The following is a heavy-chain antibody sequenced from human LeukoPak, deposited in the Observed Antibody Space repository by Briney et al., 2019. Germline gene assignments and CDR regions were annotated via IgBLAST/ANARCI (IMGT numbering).Heavy chain of an antibody. CDR1: GFTFSRFW. CDR3: ARDRESESDSEGDY. CDR2: IKQGGSEI. V-gene: IGHV3-7*01. D-gene: IGHD4-11*01. J-gene: IGHJ4*02. Sequence: GGSLRLSCSASGFTFSRFWMSGVRQAPGKGLEYVALIKQGGSEIYHMDSVKGRFTISRDDATNSLYLQMTRLRVEDTALYSCARDRESESDSEGDYWGQGTLVTVSS.